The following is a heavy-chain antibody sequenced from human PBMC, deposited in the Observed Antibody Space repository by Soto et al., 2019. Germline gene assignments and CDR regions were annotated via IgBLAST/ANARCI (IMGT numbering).Heavy chain of an antibody. V-gene: IGHV4-59*01. Sequence: PSETLSLTCPVSGGSLSNNYLSWIRQPPGKGLEWIGYIQFSGSSNYNPSLKSRVTISVDTSKNQFSLKLSSVSAADTALYYCASGQRLRYFEDWGQGTQVTVSS. D-gene: IGHD3-9*01. CDR2: IQFSGSS. CDR1: GGSLSNNY. J-gene: IGHJ4*02. CDR3: ASGQRLRYFED.